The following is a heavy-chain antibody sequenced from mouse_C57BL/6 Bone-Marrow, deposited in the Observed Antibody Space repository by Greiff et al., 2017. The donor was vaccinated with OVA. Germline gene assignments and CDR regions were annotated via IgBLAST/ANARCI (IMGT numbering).Heavy chain of an antibody. CDR1: GYTFTSYW. CDR3: ANGGLYYGSKRAY. J-gene: IGHJ3*01. Sequence: QVQLKESGAELVKPGASVKVSCKASGYTFTSYWMHWVKQRPGQGLEWIGRIHPSDSDTNYNQKFKGKATLTVDKSSSTAYRQLSSLTSEDSAVYYCANGGLYYGSKRAYWGQGTLVTVSA. V-gene: IGHV1-74*01. D-gene: IGHD1-1*01. CDR2: IHPSDSDT.